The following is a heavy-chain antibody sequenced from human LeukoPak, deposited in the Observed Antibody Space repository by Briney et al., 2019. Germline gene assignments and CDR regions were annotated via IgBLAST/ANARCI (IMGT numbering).Heavy chain of an antibody. CDR1: GGSISSSSYY. V-gene: IGHV4-39*01. CDR3: ARRAREGCYFDY. Sequence: SETLSLTCTVSGGSISSSSYYWGWIRQPPGKGLEWIGSIYYSGSTYYNPSLKSRVTISVDTSKNQFSLKLSSVTAADTAVYYCARRAREGCYFDYWGQGTLVTVSS. D-gene: IGHD6-6*01. CDR2: IYYSGST. J-gene: IGHJ4*02.